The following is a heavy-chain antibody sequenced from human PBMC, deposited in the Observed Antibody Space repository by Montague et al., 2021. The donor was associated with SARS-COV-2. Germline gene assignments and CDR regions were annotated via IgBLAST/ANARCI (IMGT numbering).Heavy chain of an antibody. J-gene: IGHJ4*02. CDR1: GFTFSSYE. CDR3: ARDSLFRSGYSSGWPDY. D-gene: IGHD6-19*01. CDR2: ISSSGSTI. Sequence: PLRLSCAASGFTFSSYEMNWVRQAPGKGLEWVSYISSSGSTIYYADSXXGRFTISRDNAKNSLYLQMNSLRAEDTAVYYCARDSLFRSGYSSGWPDYWGQGTLVTVSS. V-gene: IGHV3-48*03.